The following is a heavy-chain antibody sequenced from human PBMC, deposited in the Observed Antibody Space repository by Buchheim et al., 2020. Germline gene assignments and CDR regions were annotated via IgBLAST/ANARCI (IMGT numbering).Heavy chain of an antibody. Sequence: QVQLQESGPGLVKPSETLSLTCTVSGGSVSSGSYYWSWIRQPPGKGLEWIGYIYYSGSTNYNPSLKSRVTISVDTSKNQFSLKLSSVTAADTAVYYCAREEWLRLGGTFDYWGQGTL. V-gene: IGHV4-61*01. CDR2: IYYSGST. CDR3: AREEWLRLGGTFDY. D-gene: IGHD5-12*01. J-gene: IGHJ4*02. CDR1: GGSVSSGSYY.